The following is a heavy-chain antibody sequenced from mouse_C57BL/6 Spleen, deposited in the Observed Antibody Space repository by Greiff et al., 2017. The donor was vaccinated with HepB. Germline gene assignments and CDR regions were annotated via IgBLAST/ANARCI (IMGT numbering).Heavy chain of an antibody. V-gene: IGHV5-17*01. CDR1: GFTFSDYG. D-gene: IGHD1-1*01. J-gene: IGHJ4*01. CDR2: ISSGSSTI. CDR3: ASGAYYGSSPYAMDY. Sequence: EVKLVESGGGLVKPGGSLKLSCAASGFTFSDYGMHWVRQAPEKGLEWVAYISSGSSTIYYADTVKGRFTISRDNAKNTLFLQMTRLRSEDTAMYYCASGAYYGSSPYAMDYWGQGTSVTVSS.